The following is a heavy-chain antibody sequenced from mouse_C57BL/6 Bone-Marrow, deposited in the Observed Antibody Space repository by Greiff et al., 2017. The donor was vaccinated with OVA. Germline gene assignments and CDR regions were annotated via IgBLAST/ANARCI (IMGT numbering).Heavy chain of an antibody. Sequence: QVQLKESGPELVKPGASVKISCKASGYAFSSSWMNWVKQRPGKGLEWIGRIYPGDGDTNYNGKFKGKATLTADKSSSTAYMQLSSLTSEDSAVYFCARGESLRRFAYWGQGTLVTVSA. V-gene: IGHV1-82*01. CDR1: GYAFSSSW. CDR3: ARGESLRRFAY. J-gene: IGHJ3*01. CDR2: IYPGDGDT.